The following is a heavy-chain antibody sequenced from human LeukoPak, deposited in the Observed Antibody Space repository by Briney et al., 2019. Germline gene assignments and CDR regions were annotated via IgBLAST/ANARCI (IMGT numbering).Heavy chain of an antibody. Sequence: QSGGSLRLSCAASRFTLSSYGMHWVRQAPGKGLEWVAFIRYDGSNKYYADSVKGRFTISRDNSKNTLYLQMNSLRAEDTAVYYCAKDLADSYYYDSSGYYSDYWGQGTLVTVSS. V-gene: IGHV3-30*02. CDR3: AKDLADSYYYDSSGYYSDY. CDR2: IRYDGSNK. D-gene: IGHD3-22*01. CDR1: RFTLSSYG. J-gene: IGHJ4*02.